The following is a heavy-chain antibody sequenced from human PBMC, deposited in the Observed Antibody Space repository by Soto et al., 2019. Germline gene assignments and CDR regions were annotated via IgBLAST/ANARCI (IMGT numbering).Heavy chain of an antibody. D-gene: IGHD4-17*01. CDR1: GFTFSSYS. Sequence: PGGSLRLSCAASGFTFSSYSMNWVRQAPGKGLEWVSSISSSSSYIYYADSVKGRFTISRDNAKNSLYLQMNSLRAEVTAVFYCARETTTVTSFDYWGQGTLVTVSS. V-gene: IGHV3-21*01. J-gene: IGHJ4*02. CDR3: ARETTTVTSFDY. CDR2: ISSSSSYI.